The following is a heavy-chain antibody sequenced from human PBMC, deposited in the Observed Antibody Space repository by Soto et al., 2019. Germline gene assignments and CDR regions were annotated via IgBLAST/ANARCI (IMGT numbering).Heavy chain of an antibody. Sequence: EVQLVESGGGLVQPGGSPRLSCAASGFTFSSYWMHWVRQAPGKGLLWVSRINSDGSSTSYADSVKGRFTISRDNAKNTLYLQMNSLRAEDTAVYYCVRTSLVVAAATREDYWGQGTLVTVSS. CDR1: GFTFSSYW. D-gene: IGHD2-15*01. J-gene: IGHJ4*02. CDR3: VRTSLVVAAATREDY. V-gene: IGHV3-74*01. CDR2: INSDGSST.